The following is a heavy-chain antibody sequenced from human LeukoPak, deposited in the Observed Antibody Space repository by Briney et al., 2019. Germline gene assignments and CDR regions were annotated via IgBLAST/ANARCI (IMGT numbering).Heavy chain of an antibody. CDR1: GYTFTSYD. CDR2: MNPNSGNT. J-gene: IGHJ6*03. Sequence: ASVKVSCKASGYTFTSYDINWVRQATGQGLEWMGWMNPNSGNTGYAQKFQGRVTMTRNTSISTAYMEPSSLRSEDTAVYYCARAPVVPAASGHYYYYMDVWGKGTTVTVSS. V-gene: IGHV1-8*01. D-gene: IGHD2-2*01. CDR3: ARAPVVPAASGHYYYYMDV.